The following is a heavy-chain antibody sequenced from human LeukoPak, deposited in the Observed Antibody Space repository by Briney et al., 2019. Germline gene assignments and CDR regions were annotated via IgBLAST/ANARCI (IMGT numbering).Heavy chain of an antibody. Sequence: SETLSLTCTVSGGSLSTYYWSWIRQPPGKGLEWIGYIYNSGSTNYSPSLRSRVTISVDTSKNQFSLKLSSVTAADTAVYYCASYGDYGGVDYWGQGTLVTVSS. D-gene: IGHD4-17*01. CDR3: ASYGDYGGVDY. CDR2: IYNSGST. J-gene: IGHJ4*02. V-gene: IGHV4-59*08. CDR1: GGSLSTYY.